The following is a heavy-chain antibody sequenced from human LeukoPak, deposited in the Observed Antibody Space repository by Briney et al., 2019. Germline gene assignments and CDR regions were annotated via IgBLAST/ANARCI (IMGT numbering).Heavy chain of an antibody. Sequence: GGSLRLSCAASGFTFSDYYMTWLRQAPGKGLEWVSSISRGGNSIYYTDSVKGRFTISRDNAKNSLYLQMNSLRAEDTAIYYCARDQYLDYRGQGTLVTVSS. CDR1: GFTFSDYY. J-gene: IGHJ4*02. V-gene: IGHV3-11*01. CDR3: ARDQYLDY. CDR2: ISRGGNSI.